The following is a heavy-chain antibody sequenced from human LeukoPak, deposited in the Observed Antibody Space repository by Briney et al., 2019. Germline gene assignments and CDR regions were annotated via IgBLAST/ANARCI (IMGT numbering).Heavy chain of an antibody. Sequence: SETLSLTCTVSGGSISSGYYYWSWIRQPAGKGLEWIGRIYTSGSTNYNPSLKSRVTMSVDTSKNQFSLKLSSVTAADTAVYYCARGVGGIQLWSTMLYYYYYMDVWGKGTTVTISS. J-gene: IGHJ6*03. CDR1: GGSISSGYYY. CDR3: ARGVGGIQLWSTMLYYYYYMDV. D-gene: IGHD5-18*01. CDR2: IYTSGST. V-gene: IGHV4-61*02.